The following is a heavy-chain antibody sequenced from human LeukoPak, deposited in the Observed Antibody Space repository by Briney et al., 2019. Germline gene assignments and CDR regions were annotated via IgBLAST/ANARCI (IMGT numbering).Heavy chain of an antibody. D-gene: IGHD6-19*01. CDR2: MNPNSGNT. V-gene: IGHV1-8*03. Sequence: ASVKVSCKASGYTFTSYDINWVRQATGQGLEWMGWMNPNSGNTGYAQKFQGRVTITRNTSISTAYMELSSLRSEDTAVYYCARGPRASGCWGGYYFDYWGQGTLVTVSS. J-gene: IGHJ4*02. CDR1: GYTFTSYD. CDR3: ARGPRASGCWGGYYFDY.